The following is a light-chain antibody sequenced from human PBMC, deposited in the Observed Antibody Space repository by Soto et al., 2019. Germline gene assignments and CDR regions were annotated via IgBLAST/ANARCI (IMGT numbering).Light chain of an antibody. J-gene: IGKJ2*01. V-gene: IGKV1-5*01. CDR3: QQYHSYSWT. CDR2: AAS. Sequence: DIQMTQSPSTLSASLGDRVTITCRASQSISSWVAWYQQKPGKAPKILIFAASSLHSGVPSRLNGSGSGTAFTLTISSLQPDEFAAYYCQQYHSYSWTFGQGTQLEF. CDR1: QSISSW.